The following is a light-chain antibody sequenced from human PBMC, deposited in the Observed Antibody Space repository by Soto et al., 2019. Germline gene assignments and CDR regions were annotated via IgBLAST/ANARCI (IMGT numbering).Light chain of an antibody. J-gene: IGKJ4*01. Sequence: EIVMTQSPGTLSVSPGERATLSCRASQSVRTNVAWYQQRPGQAPRLLIYGASSRATGVPARFGGSGSGTEFILTISSLQSEDFAVYYCQQYTNWPPGALTFGGGTKVE. V-gene: IGKV3-15*01. CDR2: GAS. CDR1: QSVRTN. CDR3: QQYTNWPPGALT.